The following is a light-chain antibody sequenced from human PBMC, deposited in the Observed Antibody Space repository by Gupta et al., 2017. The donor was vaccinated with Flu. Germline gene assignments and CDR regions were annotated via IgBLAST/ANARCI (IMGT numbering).Light chain of an antibody. CDR1: SSDVGSYNL. CDR3: CSYAGSSTYV. J-gene: IGLJ1*01. CDR2: EGS. V-gene: IGLV2-23*01. Sequence: QSALSQPAYVSGSPGSSITISCTGTSSDVGSYNLVSWYQQHPGKAPKLMIYEGSKRPSGVSNRFSGSKSGNTASLTISGLQAEDEADYYCCSYAGSSTYVFGTGTKVTVL.